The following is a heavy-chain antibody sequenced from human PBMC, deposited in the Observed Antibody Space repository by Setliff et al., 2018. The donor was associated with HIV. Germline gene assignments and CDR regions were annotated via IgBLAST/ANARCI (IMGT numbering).Heavy chain of an antibody. Sequence: GGSLRLSCAASGFTFRSYWMYWVRQPPGKGLVWVSRINIDGGSTNYADSVKGRFTISRDNAKSTLYLQMNGLSAEDTAVYYCARDRFRGGVGTGLAEYWGQGTVVTVSS. J-gene: IGHJ4*02. CDR2: INIDGGST. V-gene: IGHV3-74*01. CDR3: ARDRFRGGVGTGLAEY. CDR1: GFTFRSYW. D-gene: IGHD3-16*01.